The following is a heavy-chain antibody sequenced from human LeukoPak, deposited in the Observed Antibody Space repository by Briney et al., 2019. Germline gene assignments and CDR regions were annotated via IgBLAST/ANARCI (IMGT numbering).Heavy chain of an antibody. CDR3: ARPYLRYFDWPLGRHDAFDI. CDR1: GVTFCSYA. J-gene: IGHJ3*02. V-gene: IGHV3-30-3*01. D-gene: IGHD3-9*01. Sequence: PGGSLRLSCAASGVTFCSYAMHCVRRAPGEGVGWVVGISYEGSNKYYADTVKGRFNISRDKSKNTLYLQMNSLRAEDTAVYYCARPYLRYFDWPLGRHDAFDIWGQGTMVTVSS. CDR2: ISYEGSNK.